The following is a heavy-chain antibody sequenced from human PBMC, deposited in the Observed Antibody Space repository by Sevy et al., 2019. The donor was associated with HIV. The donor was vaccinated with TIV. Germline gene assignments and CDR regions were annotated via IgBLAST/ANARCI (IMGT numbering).Heavy chain of an antibody. CDR2: IKSKTDGGTT. Sequence: GGSLRLSCAASAFTFSNAWTSWVRQAPGKGLEWVGRIKSKTDGGTTDYAAPVKGRFTISRDDSKNTLYLQMNSLKTEDTAVYYCTTQDGGYYFDYWGQGTLVTVSS. V-gene: IGHV3-15*01. CDR1: AFTFSNAW. CDR3: TTQDGGYYFDY. D-gene: IGHD3-16*01. J-gene: IGHJ4*02.